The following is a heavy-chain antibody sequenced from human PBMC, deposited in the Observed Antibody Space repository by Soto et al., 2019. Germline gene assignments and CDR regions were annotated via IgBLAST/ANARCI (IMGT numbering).Heavy chain of an antibody. D-gene: IGHD6-19*01. CDR3: AREETGIAVAGTHDY. CDR2: INPSGGST. Sequence: ASVKVSCKASGYTFTSYYMHWVRQAPGQGLEWMGIINPSGGSTSYAQKFQGRVTMTRDTSTSTVYMELSSLRSEDTAVYYCAREETGIAVAGTHDYWAQGTLVT. CDR1: GYTFTSYY. J-gene: IGHJ4*02. V-gene: IGHV1-46*01.